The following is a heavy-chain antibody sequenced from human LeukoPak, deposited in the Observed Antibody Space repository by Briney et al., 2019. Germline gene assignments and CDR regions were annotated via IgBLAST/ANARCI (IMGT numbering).Heavy chain of an antibody. V-gene: IGHV4-59*01. CDR3: ARKTRVASAFDP. CDR2: IYYSGST. D-gene: IGHD3-3*02. Sequence: SETLSLTCTVSGGSISSYHWSWIRQPPGRGLEWIGYIYYSGSTNYNPSLKSRVTISVDTSKNQFSLKLSSVTAADTAVYYCARKTRVASAFDPWGQGTLVTVSS. J-gene: IGHJ5*02. CDR1: GGSISSYH.